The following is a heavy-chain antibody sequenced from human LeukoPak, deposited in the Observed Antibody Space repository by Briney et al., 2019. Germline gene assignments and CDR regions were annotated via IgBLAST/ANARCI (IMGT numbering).Heavy chain of an antibody. CDR1: GFTFSSYA. J-gene: IGHJ5*02. Sequence: GGSLRLSCAASGFTFSSYAMSWVCQAPGKGLEWVSAISGSGGSTYYADSVKGRFTISRDNSKNTLYLQMNSLRAEDTAVYYCAKALGPETYYYDSSGPGDWFDPWGQGTLVTVSS. CDR2: ISGSGGST. V-gene: IGHV3-23*01. CDR3: AKALGPETYYYDSSGPGDWFDP. D-gene: IGHD3-22*01.